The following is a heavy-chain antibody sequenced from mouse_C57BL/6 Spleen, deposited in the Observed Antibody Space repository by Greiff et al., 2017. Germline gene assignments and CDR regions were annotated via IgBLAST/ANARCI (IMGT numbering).Heavy chain of an antibody. Sequence: QVQLQQPGTELVKPGASVKLSCKASGYTFTSYWMHWVKQRPGQGLEWIGNINPSNGGTNYNEKFKSKATLTVDKSSSTAYMQLSSLTSEDSAVYDCARGELCYGFLDDWGKGTTVTVSS. D-gene: IGHD2-2*01. CDR3: ARGELCYGFLDD. CDR1: GYTFTSYW. CDR2: INPSNGGT. V-gene: IGHV1-53*01. J-gene: IGHJ2*01.